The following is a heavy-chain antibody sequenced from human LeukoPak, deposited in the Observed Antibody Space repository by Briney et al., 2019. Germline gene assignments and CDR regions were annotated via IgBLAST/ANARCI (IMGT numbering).Heavy chain of an antibody. CDR1: GYTLTELS. CDR3: ARDRRPVWFGESDY. J-gene: IGHJ4*02. D-gene: IGHD3-10*01. CDR2: FDPEDGET. V-gene: IGHV1-24*01. Sequence: ASVKVSCKVSGYTLTELSMHWVRQAPGKGLEWMGGFDPEDGETIYAQKLQGRVTMTTDTSTSTAYMELRSLRTDDTAVYYCARDRRPVWFGESDYWGQGTLVTVSS.